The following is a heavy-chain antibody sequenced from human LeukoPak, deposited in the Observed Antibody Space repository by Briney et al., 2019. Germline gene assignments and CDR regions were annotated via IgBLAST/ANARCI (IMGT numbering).Heavy chain of an antibody. J-gene: IGHJ3*02. V-gene: IGHV1-2*04. Sequence: ASVEVSCKASGYTFTGYYMHWVRQAPGQGLEWMGWINPNSGGTNYAQKFQGWVTMTRDTSISTAYMELSRLRSDDTAVYYCARGDYGDYGDAFDIWGQGTMVTVSS. CDR2: INPNSGGT. CDR1: GYTFTGYY. D-gene: IGHD4-17*01. CDR3: ARGDYGDYGDAFDI.